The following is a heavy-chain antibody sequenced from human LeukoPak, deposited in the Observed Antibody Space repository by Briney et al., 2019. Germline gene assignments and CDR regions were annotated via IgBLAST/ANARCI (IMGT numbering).Heavy chain of an antibody. CDR3: ARGREDYYDSGSFSSLGN. V-gene: IGHV1-8*01. Sequence: ASVKVSCKASGYSFTTYEINWVRQATGQGLEWMGWMNPNSGVTAYAQKFQDRITMTRNTSTTTAYMDLSSLRSEDTAVYYCARGREDYYDSGSFSSLGNWGQGTLVTVSS. CDR1: GYSFTTYE. J-gene: IGHJ4*02. CDR2: MNPNSGVT. D-gene: IGHD3-10*01.